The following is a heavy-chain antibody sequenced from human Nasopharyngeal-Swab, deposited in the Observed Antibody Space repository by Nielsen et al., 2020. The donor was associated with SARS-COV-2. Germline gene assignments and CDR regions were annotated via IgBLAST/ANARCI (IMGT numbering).Heavy chain of an antibody. D-gene: IGHD3-10*01. Sequence: GESLKISCAASGFTFSNYSMNWVRQAPGKGLEWVSYISSSSSTIYYADSVKGRFTISRANAKNSLYLQMNILRDEDTAVYYCAKIVSGYYGSGSLRRDWFDPWGQGTLVTVSS. CDR1: GFTFSNYS. J-gene: IGHJ5*02. V-gene: IGHV3-48*02. CDR3: AKIVSGYYGSGSLRRDWFDP. CDR2: ISSSSSTI.